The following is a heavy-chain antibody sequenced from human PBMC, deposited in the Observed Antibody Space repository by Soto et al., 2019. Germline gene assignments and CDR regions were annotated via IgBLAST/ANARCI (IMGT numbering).Heavy chain of an antibody. V-gene: IGHV3-15*07. CDR2: IKSKTDGGTT. Sequence: TGGSLRLSCAASGFTFTNAGRNWVRQAPGKGLEWVGRIKSKTDGGTTDYAEPVKGRFAISRDDSNNMVYLQMNSLKIEDTAVYYCTTDSYSTIIIVRFDYWGHGTLVTVSS. CDR3: TTDSYSTIIIVRFDY. J-gene: IGHJ4*01. D-gene: IGHD3-22*01. CDR1: GFTFTNAG.